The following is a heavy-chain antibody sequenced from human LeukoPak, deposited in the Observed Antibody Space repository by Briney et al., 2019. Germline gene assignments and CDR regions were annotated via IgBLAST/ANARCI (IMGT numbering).Heavy chain of an antibody. CDR1: GYTFTSYG. CDR2: ISAYNGNT. D-gene: IGHD6-25*01. V-gene: IGHV1-18*01. J-gene: IGHJ4*02. Sequence: ASVKVSCKASGYTFTSYGISWVRQAPGQGLEWMGWISAYNGNTNYAQKLQGRVTMTTDTSTSTAYMELRSLRSDDTAVYYWARDKAYGSGWRGVVYWGQGTLVTVSS. CDR3: ARDKAYGSGWRGVVY.